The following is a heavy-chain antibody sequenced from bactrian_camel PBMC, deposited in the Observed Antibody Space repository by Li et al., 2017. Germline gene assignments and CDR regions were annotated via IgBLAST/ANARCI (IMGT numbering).Heavy chain of an antibody. Sequence: HVQLVESGGGSAQPGGSLSLSCTTTAEALDVNCISWFRQVPGKGRKGIVGFYTDTGRTYYDDSVKGRFTISLDNSKNTVTLQMNNLTSDDAGMYYCGVGPRNRESCGKYTANFWGQGTQVTVS. J-gene: IGHJ4*01. V-gene: IGHV3S1*01. CDR3: GVGPRNRESCGKYTANF. CDR1: AEALDVNC. CDR2: FYTDTGRT.